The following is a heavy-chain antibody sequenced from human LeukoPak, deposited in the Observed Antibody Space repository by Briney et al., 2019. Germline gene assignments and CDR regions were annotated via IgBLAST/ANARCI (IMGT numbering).Heavy chain of an antibody. CDR2: INHSGST. V-gene: IGHV4-34*01. J-gene: IGHJ5*02. CDR1: GGSFSGYY. D-gene: IGHD2-15*01. CDR3: ARGGIVVVVAARNWFDP. Sequence: SETLSLTCAVYGGSFSGYYWSWIRQPPGKGLEWIGEINHSGSTNYNPSVKSRVTISVDTSKNQFSLKLSSVTAADTAVYYGARGGIVVVVAARNWFDPWGQGTLVTVSS.